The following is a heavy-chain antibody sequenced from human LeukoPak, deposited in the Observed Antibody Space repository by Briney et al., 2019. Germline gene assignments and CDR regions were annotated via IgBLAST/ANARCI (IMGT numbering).Heavy chain of an antibody. CDR1: GFTFSSYA. CDR2: INSNGGST. D-gene: IGHD4-17*01. J-gene: IGHJ4*02. Sequence: GGSLRLSCGASGFTFSSYAMHWVRQAPGKGLEYVSTINSNGGSTNYANSVKGRFTISRDNTKNSLYLQMNSLRAEDTAVYYCTRDDTVTTRVGFIDWGQGTLVTVSS. V-gene: IGHV3-64*01. CDR3: TRDDTVTTRVGFID.